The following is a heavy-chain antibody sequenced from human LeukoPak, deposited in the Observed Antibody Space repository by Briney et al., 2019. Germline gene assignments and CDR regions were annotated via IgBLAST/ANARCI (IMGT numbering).Heavy chain of an antibody. Sequence: PGGSLRLSCAASGLTFSSYSMNWVRQAPGKGLEWVSYISSSSSAIYYADSVKGRFTISRDNAKNSLYLQMNSLRAEDAAVYYCARSGGGTTTFYLDYWGQGTLVTVSS. CDR1: GLTFSSYS. CDR2: ISSSSSAI. CDR3: ARSGGGTTTFYLDY. J-gene: IGHJ4*02. V-gene: IGHV3-48*04. D-gene: IGHD1/OR15-1a*01.